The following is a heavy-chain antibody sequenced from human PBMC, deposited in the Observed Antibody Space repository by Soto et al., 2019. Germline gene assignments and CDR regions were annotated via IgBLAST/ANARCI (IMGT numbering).Heavy chain of an antibody. J-gene: IGHJ3*02. Sequence: PLSLTCTVSGGSISSGGVYWSWIRQHPGTGLEWTGYIFYSGITYYNPSLQGRVSISVDTSKNQFSLRLSSVTAADTAKYFGSRCRSPHEIFEISGKGTLVTVSS. CDR2: IFYSGIT. V-gene: IGHV4-31*03. CDR3: SRCRSPHEIFEI. CDR1: GGSISSGGVY.